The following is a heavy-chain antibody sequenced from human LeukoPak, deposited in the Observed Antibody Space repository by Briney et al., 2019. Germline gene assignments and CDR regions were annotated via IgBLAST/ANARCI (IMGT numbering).Heavy chain of an antibody. CDR3: ARDPGQLWLEPTNAFDI. D-gene: IGHD5-18*01. Sequence: SETLSLTCTVSGGSISSYYWSWIRQPAGKGLEWIGRIYTSGSTNYNPSLKSRVTMSVDTSKNQFSLKLSSATAADTAVYYCARDPGQLWLEPTNAFDIWGQGTMVTVSS. V-gene: IGHV4-4*07. CDR2: IYTSGST. CDR1: GGSISSYY. J-gene: IGHJ3*02.